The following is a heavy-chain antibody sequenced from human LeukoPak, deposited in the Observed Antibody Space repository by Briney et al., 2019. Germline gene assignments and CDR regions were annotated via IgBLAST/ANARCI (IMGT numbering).Heavy chain of an antibody. V-gene: IGHV3-23*01. CDR2: ISGSGHNT. J-gene: IGHJ4*02. CDR1: GFTFSSYA. CDR3: AKATGAAAGTMDY. Sequence: GGSLRLSCAASGFTFSSYAMSWVRQAPGKGLEWVSAISGSGHNTYYADSVKGRFTISRDNSQNTLYLQMNSPRAEDTAVYYCAKATGAAAGTMDYWGQGTLVTVSS. D-gene: IGHD6-13*01.